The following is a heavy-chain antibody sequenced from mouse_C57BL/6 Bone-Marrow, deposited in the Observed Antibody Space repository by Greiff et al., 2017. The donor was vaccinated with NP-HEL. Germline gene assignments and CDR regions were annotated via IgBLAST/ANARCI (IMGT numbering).Heavy chain of an antibody. CDR1: GYAFSSSW. CDR3: ARRYYGSSLAWFAY. V-gene: IGHV1-82*01. J-gene: IGHJ3*01. Sequence: VKLMESGPELVKPGASVKISCKASGYAFSSSWMNWVKQRPGKGLEWIGEIYPRSGNTYYNEKFKGKATLTADKSSSTAYMELRSLTSEDSAVYFCARRYYGSSLAWFAYWGQGTLVTVSA. D-gene: IGHD1-1*01. CDR2: IYPRSGNT.